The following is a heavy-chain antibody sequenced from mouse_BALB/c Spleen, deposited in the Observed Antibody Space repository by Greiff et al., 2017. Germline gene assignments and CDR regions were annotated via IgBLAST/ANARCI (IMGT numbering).Heavy chain of an antibody. D-gene: IGHD1-1*01. CDR1: GFNIKDTY. CDR2: IDPANGNT. CDR3: ASNYGYYAMDY. J-gene: IGHJ4*01. Sequence: VQLQQSGAELVKPGASVKLSCTASGFNIKDTYMHWVKQRPEQGLEWIGRIDPANGNTKYDPKFQGKATITADTSSNTAYLQLSSLTSEDTAVYYCASNYGYYAMDYWGQGTSVTFSS. V-gene: IGHV14-3*02.